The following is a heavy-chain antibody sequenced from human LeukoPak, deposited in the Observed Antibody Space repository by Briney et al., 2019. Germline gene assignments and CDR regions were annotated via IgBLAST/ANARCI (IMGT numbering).Heavy chain of an antibody. V-gene: IGHV3-21*01. J-gene: IGHJ3*02. CDR1: GFTFGSYS. CDR2: ISSSSTYI. CDR3: AREGKYYYDSSGYYYGDAFDI. D-gene: IGHD3-22*01. Sequence: PGGSLRLSCAAPGFTFGSYSMNWVRQAPGKGLEWVSSISSSSTYIYHADSVKGRFTISRDNAKNSLYLQMNSLRAEDTAVYYCAREGKYYYDSSGYYYGDAFDIWGQGTMVTVSS.